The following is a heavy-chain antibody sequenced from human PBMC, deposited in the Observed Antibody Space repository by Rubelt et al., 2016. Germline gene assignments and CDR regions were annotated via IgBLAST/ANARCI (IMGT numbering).Heavy chain of an antibody. D-gene: IGHD2-15*01. V-gene: IGHV1-18*01. CDR3: ARVSVVVAATQLIYYYGMDV. Sequence: GISWVRQAPGQGLEWMGWISAYNGNTNYAQKFQGRVTITRDTSASTAYMELSSLRSEDTAVYYCARVSVVVAATQLIYYYGMDVWGQGTTVTVSS. CDR2: ISAYNGNT. CDR1: G. J-gene: IGHJ6*02.